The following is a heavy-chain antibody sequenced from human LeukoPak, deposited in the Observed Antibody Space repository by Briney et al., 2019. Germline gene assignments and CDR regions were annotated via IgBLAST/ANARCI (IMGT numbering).Heavy chain of an antibody. CDR1: GYTFTGYY. Sequence: ASVKVSCKASGYTFTGYYMHWVRQAPGQGLEWMGWINPNSGGTNYAQRFQGRVTMTRDTSISTVYMELSSLRSDDTAVYYCARDRSPAPGRTYGRGHFDYWGQGTLVTVSS. V-gene: IGHV1-2*02. J-gene: IGHJ4*02. CDR2: INPNSGGT. D-gene: IGHD3-10*01. CDR3: ARDRSPAPGRTYGRGHFDY.